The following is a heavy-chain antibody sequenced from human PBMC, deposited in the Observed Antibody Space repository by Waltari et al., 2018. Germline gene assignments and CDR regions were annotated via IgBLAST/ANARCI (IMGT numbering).Heavy chain of an antibody. V-gene: IGHV3-23*01. J-gene: IGHJ3*01. CDR2: SSGSSSSI. D-gene: IGHD3-16*01. Sequence: EMQLLESGGDLVQPGGSLRLSCVASGLTFDSYAMNWVRQAPGKGLQWVSVSSGSSSSIYYADSVKGRFTISRDNSKNTLFLQMNNLRVEDTAIYYCAKDFWGVHSSSGFNVWGQGTMVTVSS. CDR3: AKDFWGVHSSSGFNV. CDR1: GLTFDSYA.